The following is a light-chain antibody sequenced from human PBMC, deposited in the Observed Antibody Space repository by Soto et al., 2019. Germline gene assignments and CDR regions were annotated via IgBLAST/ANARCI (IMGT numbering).Light chain of an antibody. J-gene: IGLJ1*01. Sequence: QSVLTQPPSMSGAPGQRVTISCTGSSSNIGAGYDVHWYQHLPGTAPKLLIFGNSDRPSGVPDRFSGSKSGTSASLAISGLQAEDEADYYCQSYDSSLIVWVFGTGTKVTVL. CDR3: QSYDSSLIVWV. CDR2: GNS. CDR1: SSNIGAGYD. V-gene: IGLV1-40*01.